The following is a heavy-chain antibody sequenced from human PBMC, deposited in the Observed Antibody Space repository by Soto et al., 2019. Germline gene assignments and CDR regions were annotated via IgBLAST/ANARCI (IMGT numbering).Heavy chain of an antibody. CDR2: IYHSGST. J-gene: IGHJ5*02. CDR3: ARETTMVRGVMNWFDP. V-gene: IGHV4-59*12. Sequence: SETLSLTCTVSSGSISNFYWGWIRQPPGKGLEWIGEIYHSGSTNYNPSLKSRVTISVDKSKNQFSLKLSSVTAADTAVYYCARETTMVRGVMNWFDPWGQGTLVTVSS. CDR1: SGSISNFY. D-gene: IGHD3-10*01.